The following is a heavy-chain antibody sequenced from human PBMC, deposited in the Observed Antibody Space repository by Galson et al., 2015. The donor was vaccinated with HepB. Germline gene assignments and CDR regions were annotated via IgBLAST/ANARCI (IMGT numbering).Heavy chain of an antibody. CDR1: GYSISSGYY. Sequence: LSLTCTVSGYSISSGYYWGWIRQPPGKGLEWIGSIYHSGSTYYNPSLKSRVTISVDTSKNQFSLKLSSVTAADTAVYYCARDSGNVVLWFGEFGNFDYWGQGTLVTVSS. D-gene: IGHD3-10*01. V-gene: IGHV4-38-2*02. CDR3: ARDSGNVVLWFGEFGNFDY. CDR2: IYHSGST. J-gene: IGHJ4*02.